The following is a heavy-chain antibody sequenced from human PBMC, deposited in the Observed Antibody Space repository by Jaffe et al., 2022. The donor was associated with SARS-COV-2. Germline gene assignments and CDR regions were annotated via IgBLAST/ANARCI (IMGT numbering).Heavy chain of an antibody. CDR1: GFSLSDYW. J-gene: IGHJ4*02. V-gene: IGHV3-7*01. CDR3: ARDCSTARCPNRFDY. CDR2: IKQDGSEK. Sequence: EVQLVESGGGLVQPGGSLRLSCAASGFSLSDYWMTWVRRAPGKGLEWVANIKQDGSEKFYVDSVKGRLTISRDNAKNSLYLQINSLRTEDTAVYYCARDCSTARCPNRFDYWGQGTLVTVSS. D-gene: IGHD2-2*01.